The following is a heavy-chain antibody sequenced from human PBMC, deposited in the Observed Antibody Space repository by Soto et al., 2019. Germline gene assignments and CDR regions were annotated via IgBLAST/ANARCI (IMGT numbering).Heavy chain of an antibody. Sequence: EAQLVQSGGGLVQPGGSLQLSCAASGFTFGGSPVHWVRQASGTGLEWVGRIRSDSASSALAYAASVRGRFTLSRDDSKNVEYLLVSSLEVEDTALYYGVLEGCRRAGWCSLDLWGQGTVVTVCS. D-gene: IGHD6-19*01. CDR2: IRSDSASSAL. J-gene: IGHJ5*02. V-gene: IGHV3-73*01. CDR1: GFTFGGSP. CDR3: VLEGCRRAGWCSLDL.